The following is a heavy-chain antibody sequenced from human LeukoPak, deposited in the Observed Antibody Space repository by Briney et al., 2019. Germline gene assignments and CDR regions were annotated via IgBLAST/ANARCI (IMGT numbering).Heavy chain of an antibody. D-gene: IGHD3-3*01. CDR1: GFTFINYA. J-gene: IGHJ3*02. Sequence: PGGSLRLSCAASGFTFINYAVSWVRQAPGKGLEWVSSISSSRSYIYYADSVKGRFTISRDNAKKSLYLQMNSLRAEDTAVYYCARDSATFEWLFGPFDIWGQGTMVTVSS. V-gene: IGHV3-21*01. CDR2: ISSSRSYI. CDR3: ARDSATFEWLFGPFDI.